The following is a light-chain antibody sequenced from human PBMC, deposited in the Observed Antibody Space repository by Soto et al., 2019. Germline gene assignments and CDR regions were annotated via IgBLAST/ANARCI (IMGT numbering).Light chain of an antibody. CDR1: SSDVGGYTH. CDR2: DVT. V-gene: IGLV2-14*03. CDR3: CSSTSSNPRV. J-gene: IGLJ2*01. Sequence: QSALTQPASVSGSPGQSITISCTGSSSDVGGYTHVSWYQHHPGKAPKLIIYDVTNRPSGVSDRFSGSKSGNTASLTISGLQAEDEADYYCCSSTSSNPRVFGGGTKLTVL.